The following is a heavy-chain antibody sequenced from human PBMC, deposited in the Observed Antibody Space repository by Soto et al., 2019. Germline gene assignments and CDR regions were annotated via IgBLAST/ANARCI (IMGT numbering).Heavy chain of an antibody. CDR2: IIPIFGTA. V-gene: IGHV1-69*01. D-gene: IGHD6-19*01. CDR1: GGTFSSYA. J-gene: IGHJ6*02. CDR3: ATAELAVAGTRAPPYLYYYYGMDV. Sequence: QVQLVQSGAEVKKPGSSVKVSCKASGGTFSSYAISWVRQAPGQGLEWMGGIIPIFGTANYAQKFQGRVTITADESTSTAYMELSSLRSEDTAVYYSATAELAVAGTRAPPYLYYYYGMDVWGQGTTVTVSS.